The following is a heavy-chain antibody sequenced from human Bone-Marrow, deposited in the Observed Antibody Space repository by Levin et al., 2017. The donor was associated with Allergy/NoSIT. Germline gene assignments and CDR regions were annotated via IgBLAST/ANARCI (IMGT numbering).Heavy chain of an antibody. CDR1: GGSISSSNW. J-gene: IGHJ6*03. CDR2: IYHSGST. CDR3: ARRVVGPAAVYYYYYRDA. Sequence: SETLSLTCAVSGGSISSSNWWSWVRQPPGKGLEWIGEIYHSGSTNYTPSLKSRVTISVDKSKNQFCLKLSSVTAADTAVYYCARRVVGPAAVYYYYYRDAWGKGTTVTVSS. D-gene: IGHD2-2*01. V-gene: IGHV4-4*02.